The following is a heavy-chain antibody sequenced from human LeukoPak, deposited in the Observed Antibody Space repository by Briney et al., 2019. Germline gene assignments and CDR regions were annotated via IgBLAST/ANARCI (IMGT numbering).Heavy chain of an antibody. CDR1: GFTFSNYW. Sequence: RGSLRLSCVDPGFTFSNYWMTWVRQAPGKGLEWVANIKLDGSEKYYVDSVRGRFTISRDNAKNSLYLQVISLRAEDTAVYYCAREISSWYRTEARFDPWGQGTLVSVSS. CDR2: IKLDGSEK. J-gene: IGHJ5*02. CDR3: AREISSWYRTEARFDP. D-gene: IGHD6-13*01. V-gene: IGHV3-7*01.